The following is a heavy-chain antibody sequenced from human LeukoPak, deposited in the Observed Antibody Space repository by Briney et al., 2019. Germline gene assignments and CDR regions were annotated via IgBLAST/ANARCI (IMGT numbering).Heavy chain of an antibody. CDR2: VIPSGAST. CDR3: ANDLRWGSFGI. CDR1: GFTFTTYG. D-gene: IGHD1-26*01. Sequence: GGTLRLSCAASGFTFTTYGMNWVRQAPGKGLEWVSGVIPSGASTYYADSVKGRFTISRDNSKNTLYLLMNSLRAEDTAVYYCANDLRWGSFGIRGQGTLVTVSS. J-gene: IGHJ3*02. V-gene: IGHV3-23*01.